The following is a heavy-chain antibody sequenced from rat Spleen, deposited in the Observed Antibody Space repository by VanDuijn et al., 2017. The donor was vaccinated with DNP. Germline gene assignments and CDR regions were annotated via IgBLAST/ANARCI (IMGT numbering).Heavy chain of an antibody. CDR2: ISYSGST. V-gene: IGHV3-1*01. CDR1: GYSITSNY. CDR3: TREPLPRYFDY. D-gene: IGHD3-1*01. Sequence: EVQLQESGPGLVKPSQSLSLTCSVTGYSITSNYWGWIRKFPGNKMEWMGYISYSGSTSYNPSLKSRISITRDTSKNQFFLQLNSVTTEDTATYYCTREPLPRYFDYWGQGVMVTVSS. J-gene: IGHJ2*01.